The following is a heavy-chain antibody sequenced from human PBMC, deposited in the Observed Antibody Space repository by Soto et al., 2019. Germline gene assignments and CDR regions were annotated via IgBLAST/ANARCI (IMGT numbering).Heavy chain of an antibody. CDR2: IYYSGTT. D-gene: IGHD6-6*01. CDR3: VAHSSSSLALFDY. V-gene: IGHV4-39*01. Sequence: QMQLQESGPGLVKPSETLSLTCAVSGGSIRTDDYYWGWIRQSPGKGLEWIGSIYYSGTTYYNPSLKSRVTISGETSKKLFSLSLSSVTAADTAVYFCVAHSSSSLALFDYWGQGTLVTVSS. J-gene: IGHJ4*02. CDR1: GGSIRTDDYY.